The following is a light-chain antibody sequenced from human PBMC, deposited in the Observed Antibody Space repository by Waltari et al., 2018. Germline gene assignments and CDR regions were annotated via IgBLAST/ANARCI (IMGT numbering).Light chain of an antibody. CDR3: HQRNNWLSLT. V-gene: IGKV3-11*01. J-gene: IGKJ4*01. CDR1: QSVSSY. Sequence: EIVLTQSPATPSLSRGKRATLSRRANQSVSSYLSCYQQKPGQAPRLLIYDASNRATCIPARFSGSGSGTDFTLTISSLEPEDFAVYYCHQRNNWLSLTFGGGTKVDIK. CDR2: DAS.